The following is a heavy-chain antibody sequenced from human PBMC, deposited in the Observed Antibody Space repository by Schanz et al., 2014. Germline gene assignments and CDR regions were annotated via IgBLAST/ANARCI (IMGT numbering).Heavy chain of an antibody. Sequence: EVQLVESGGGVVQPGRSLRLSCAASGFSFDKYGMHWVRQAPGKGLECVSIIYSDGSTYYVDSVKGRFIISRDNSKNTVYLQMNSLRAEDTAVYYCVKEGTVVSGYPRDHWGQGTLVTVSS. CDR2: IYSDGST. CDR3: VKEGTVVSGYPRDH. CDR1: GFSFDKYG. J-gene: IGHJ4*02. D-gene: IGHD2-2*01. V-gene: IGHV3-66*01.